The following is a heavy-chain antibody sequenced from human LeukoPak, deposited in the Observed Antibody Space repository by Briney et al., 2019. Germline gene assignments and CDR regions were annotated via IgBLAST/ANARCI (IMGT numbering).Heavy chain of an antibody. J-gene: IGHJ4*02. D-gene: IGHD3-3*01. V-gene: IGHV4-61*05. CDR3: ARHGRGITIFGVVLGPLGYFDY. CDR1: GGSISSRPYD. CDR2: IYTSGST. Sequence: KSSETLSLTCTVSGGSISSRPYDWGWIRQPPGKGLEWIGYIYTSGSTNYNPSLKSRVTISVDTSKNQFSLKLSSVTAADTAVYYCARHGRGITIFGVVLGPLGYFDYWGQGTLVTVSS.